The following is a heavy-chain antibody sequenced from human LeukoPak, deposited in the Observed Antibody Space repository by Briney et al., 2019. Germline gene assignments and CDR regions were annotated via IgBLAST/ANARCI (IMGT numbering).Heavy chain of an antibody. D-gene: IGHD2-21*02. V-gene: IGHV3-21*01. CDR1: GFTFSSYS. J-gene: IGHJ4*02. CDR2: ISSSSSYI. CDR3: ARVRPYCGGDCYSDLDY. Sequence: GGSLRLSCAASGFTFSSYSMNWVRQAPGKGLEWVSSISSSSSYIYYADSVKGRFTISRDNAKNSLYLQMNSLRAEDTAVYYCARVRPYCGGDCYSDLDYWGQGTLVTVSS.